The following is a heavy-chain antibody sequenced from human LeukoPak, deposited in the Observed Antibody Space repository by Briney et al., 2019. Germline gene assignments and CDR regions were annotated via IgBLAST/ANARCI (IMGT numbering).Heavy chain of an antibody. CDR3: ARGPPTGGGAYVGDY. V-gene: IGHV3-74*01. D-gene: IGHD2-8*02. Sequence: GGSLRLSCAASELNFENHWLHWVRQVPGKGLEWVSRTDAGGSSTSYADSVRGRFSISRDNGKSTLYLQMNSLRVEDTAVYYCARGPPTGGGAYVGDYWGHGTLVTVSS. J-gene: IGHJ4*01. CDR2: TDAGGSST. CDR1: ELNFENHW.